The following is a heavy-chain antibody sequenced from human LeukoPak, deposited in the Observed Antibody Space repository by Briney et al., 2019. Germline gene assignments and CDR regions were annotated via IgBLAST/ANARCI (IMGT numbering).Heavy chain of an antibody. CDR1: GFTFSSYG. J-gene: IGHJ3*02. D-gene: IGHD2-15*01. Sequence: GGSLRLSCAASGFTFSSYGMHWVRQAPGKGLEWVAVIWYDGSNKYYADSVKGRFNISRDNSKTTLYLQMNSLRAEDTAVHYCARIAQPGILPDAFDIWGQGTMVTVSS. V-gene: IGHV3-33*01. CDR3: ARIAQPGILPDAFDI. CDR2: IWYDGSNK.